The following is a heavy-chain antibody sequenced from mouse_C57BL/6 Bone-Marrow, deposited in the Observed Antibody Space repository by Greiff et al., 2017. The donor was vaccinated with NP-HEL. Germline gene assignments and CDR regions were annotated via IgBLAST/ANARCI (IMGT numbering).Heavy chain of an antibody. Sequence: VQLVESGAELARPGASVKLSCKASGYTFTSYGISWVKQRTGQGLEWIGEIYPRSGNTYYNEKFKGKATLTADKSSSTAYMELRSLTAEDSAVYFCAIIPFDYWGQGTTLTVSS. CDR1: GYTFTSYG. J-gene: IGHJ2*01. CDR3: AIIPFDY. CDR2: IYPRSGNT. V-gene: IGHV1-81*01.